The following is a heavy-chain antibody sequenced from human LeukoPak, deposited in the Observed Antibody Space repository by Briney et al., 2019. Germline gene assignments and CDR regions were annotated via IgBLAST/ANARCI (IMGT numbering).Heavy chain of an antibody. J-gene: IGHJ6*03. CDR3: ARAGYYYDSSGYYPYYYYMDV. CDR2: INHSGST. CDR1: GGSFSGYY. Sequence: SETLSLTCAVYGGSFSGYYWSWIRQPPGKGLEWIGEINHSGSTNYNPSLKSRVTISVDTSKNQFSLKLSSVTAADTAVYYCARAGYYYDSSGYYPYYYYMDVWGKGTTVTISS. V-gene: IGHV4-34*01. D-gene: IGHD3-22*01.